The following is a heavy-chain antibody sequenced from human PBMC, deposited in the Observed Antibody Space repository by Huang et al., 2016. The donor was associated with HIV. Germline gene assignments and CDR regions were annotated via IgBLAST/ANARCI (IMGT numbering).Heavy chain of an antibody. D-gene: IGHD5-18*01. CDR3: ARLDTARNYYYYGLDV. J-gene: IGHJ6*02. V-gene: IGHV5-51*01. CDR1: GYSFAKYW. CDR2: IYPEASDT. Sequence: EEQLVQSGAEVKKPGESLKISCEGSGYSFAKYWIGWVRQMPGKGLEGIGIIYPEASDTRYSPSFQGPGSISADKSISTAYLQWSSLKASDTAMYYCARLDTARNYYYYGLDVWGQGTSVIVSS.